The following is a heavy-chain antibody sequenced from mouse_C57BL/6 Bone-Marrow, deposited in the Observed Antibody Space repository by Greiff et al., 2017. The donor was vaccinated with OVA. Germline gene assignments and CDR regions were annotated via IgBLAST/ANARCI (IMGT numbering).Heavy chain of an antibody. CDR1: GYAFTNYL. CDR2: INPGSGGT. V-gene: IGHV1-54*01. CDR3: AREGLYTEVAKAMDY. D-gene: IGHD1-1*01. J-gene: IGHJ4*01. Sequence: VQLQQSGAELVRPGTSVKVSCTASGYAFTNYLIEWVKQRPGQGLEWIGVINPGSGGTNYTQKFKGKATLTADKSSSTAYLQLSSLTSEDSAVFFCAREGLYTEVAKAMDYWGQGTSVTVSS.